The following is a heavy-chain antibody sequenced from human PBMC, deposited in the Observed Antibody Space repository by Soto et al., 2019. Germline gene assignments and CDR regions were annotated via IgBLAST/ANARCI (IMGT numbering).Heavy chain of an antibody. CDR3: ARDQPGYSYGYGLGY. V-gene: IGHV3-21*01. D-gene: IGHD5-18*01. CDR1: GFTFSSYS. CDR2: ISSSSSYI. J-gene: IGHJ4*02. Sequence: EVPLVESGGGLVKPGGSLRLSCAASGFTFSSYSMNWVRQAPGKGLEWVSSISSSSSYIYYADSVKGRFTISRDNAKNSLYLQMNRLRAGDTAVYYCARDQPGYSYGYGLGYWGQGTLVTVSS.